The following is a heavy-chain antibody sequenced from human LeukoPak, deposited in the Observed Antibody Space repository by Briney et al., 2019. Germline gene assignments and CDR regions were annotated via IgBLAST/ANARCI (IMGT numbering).Heavy chain of an antibody. Sequence: ASVKVSCKASGYTFTSYDINWVRQATGQGLEWMGWMNPNSGNTGYAQKFQGRVTITRNTSISTAYMELRSLRSDDTAVYYCARDLKGFDYWGQGTLVTVSS. CDR3: ARDLKGFDY. J-gene: IGHJ4*02. V-gene: IGHV1-8*03. CDR2: MNPNSGNT. CDR1: GYTFTSYD.